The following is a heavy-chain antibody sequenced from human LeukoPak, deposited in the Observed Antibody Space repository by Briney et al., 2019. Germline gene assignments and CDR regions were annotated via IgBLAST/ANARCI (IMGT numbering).Heavy chain of an antibody. Sequence: GGSLRLSCAASGFTFSSYWMHWVRQAPGKGLVWVSRINSDGSSTSYADSVKGRFTISSDNAKNTLYLQMNSLRAEDTAVYYCATSTIFGVVIIPEAFDIWGQGTMVTVSS. V-gene: IGHV3-74*01. J-gene: IGHJ3*02. D-gene: IGHD3-3*01. CDR2: INSDGSST. CDR1: GFTFSSYW. CDR3: ATSTIFGVVIIPEAFDI.